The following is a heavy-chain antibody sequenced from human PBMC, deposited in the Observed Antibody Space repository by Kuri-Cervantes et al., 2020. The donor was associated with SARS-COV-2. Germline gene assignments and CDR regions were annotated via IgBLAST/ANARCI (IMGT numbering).Heavy chain of an antibody. J-gene: IGHJ4*02. CDR2: ISSSSSTI. V-gene: IGHV3-48*01. Sequence: GGSLRLSCAASGFTFSSYSMNWVRQAPGKGLEWVSYISSSSSTIYYADSVKGRFTISRDNSKNTLYLQMNSLRAEDTAVYYCAKRFGWGYFDYWGQGTLVTVSS. CDR3: AKRFGWGYFDY. D-gene: IGHD7-27*01. CDR1: GFTFSSYS.